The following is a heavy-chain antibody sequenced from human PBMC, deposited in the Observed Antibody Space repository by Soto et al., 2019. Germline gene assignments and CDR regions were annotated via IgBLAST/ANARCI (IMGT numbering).Heavy chain of an antibody. V-gene: IGHV1-18*01. J-gene: IGHJ4*02. CDR2: ISAHNGNT. D-gene: IGHD1-1*01. CDR3: ARGRYGDY. Sequence: QVHLVQSGAEVKKPGASVKVSCKGSGYAFTTYGITWVRQAPGQGLEWMGWISAHNGNTNYAQKLRCSVTVTRDTSTRTAYMEPRGRRSDDTAVFCCARGRYGDYWGQGARVSVSS. CDR1: GYAFTTYG.